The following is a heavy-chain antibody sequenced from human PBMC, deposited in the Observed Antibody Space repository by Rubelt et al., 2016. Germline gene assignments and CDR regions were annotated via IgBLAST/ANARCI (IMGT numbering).Heavy chain of an antibody. D-gene: IGHD2/OR15-2a*01. CDR1: GFTFRSYA. Sequence: GGSLRLSCAASGFTFRSYAMNWVREAPGKGLEWVSAIGGSDERTYYADSVKGRFTISRDNSKKTLFLQMNSLRAEDTAVYYCLSSLADFDYWGQGTLVTVSS. CDR3: LSSLADFDY. J-gene: IGHJ4*02. V-gene: IGHV3-23*01. CDR2: IGGSDERT.